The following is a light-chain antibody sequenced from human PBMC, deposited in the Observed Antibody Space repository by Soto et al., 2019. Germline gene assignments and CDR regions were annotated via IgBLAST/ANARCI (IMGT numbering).Light chain of an antibody. CDR1: SSDIGTYDL. Sequence: QSALTQPASVSGSPGQSITISCTGTSSDIGTYDLVSWYQHHPGKAPKLMIYEVNQRPSGVSNRFSASKSGNTASLTISGLQAEDEADYYCLSYSSSTSPYVLGTATKVTVL. V-gene: IGLV2-23*02. CDR2: EVN. J-gene: IGLJ1*01. CDR3: LSYSSSTSPYV.